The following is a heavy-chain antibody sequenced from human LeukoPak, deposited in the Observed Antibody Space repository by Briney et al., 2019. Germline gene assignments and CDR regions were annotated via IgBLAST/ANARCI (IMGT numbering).Heavy chain of an antibody. CDR2: IYYSGST. CDR1: GGSISSSSYY. D-gene: IGHD2-15*01. Sequence: SGTLSLTCTVSGGSISSSSYYWGWIRQPPGKGLEWIGSIYYSGSTYYNPSLKSRVTISVDTSKNQFSLKLSSVTAADTAVYYCARQVVAATPGNFDYWGQGTLVTVSS. J-gene: IGHJ4*02. V-gene: IGHV4-39*01. CDR3: ARQVVAATPGNFDY.